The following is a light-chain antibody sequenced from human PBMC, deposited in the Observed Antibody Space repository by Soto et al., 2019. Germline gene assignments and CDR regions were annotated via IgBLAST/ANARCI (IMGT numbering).Light chain of an antibody. Sequence: IVLPQSPATLSSFPGDRFTLSCRASQYINTRLAWYQHRPGQAPRLLIYDASTRATGIPARFSGSGSGTEFILTISSLQSEDFGVYYCQQYNNWPPITFGQGTRLEIK. CDR2: DAS. CDR3: QQYNNWPPIT. J-gene: IGKJ5*01. CDR1: QYINTR. V-gene: IGKV3D-15*01.